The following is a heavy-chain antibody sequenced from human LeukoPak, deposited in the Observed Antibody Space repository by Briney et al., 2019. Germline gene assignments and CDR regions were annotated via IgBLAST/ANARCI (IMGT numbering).Heavy chain of an antibody. CDR3: ARRRRHIRWSRYFDY. CDR1: GGSISSGSYY. J-gene: IGHJ4*02. D-gene: IGHD4-23*01. V-gene: IGHV4-61*02. Sequence: SETLSLTCTVSGGSISSGSYYWGWIRQPAGKGLEWIGRIYTSGSTNYNPSLKSRVTISVDTSKNQFSLKLSSVTAADTAVYYCARRRRHIRWSRYFDYWGQGTLVTVSS. CDR2: IYTSGST.